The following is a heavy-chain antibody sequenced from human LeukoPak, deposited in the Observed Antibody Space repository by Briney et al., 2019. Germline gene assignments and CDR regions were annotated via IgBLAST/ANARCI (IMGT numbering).Heavy chain of an antibody. V-gene: IGHV3-21*01. J-gene: IGHJ3*02. CDR3: ARDFVPYSSGWPDAFDI. Sequence: PGGSLRLSCAASGFTFSSYSMNWVRQAPGKGLEWVSSISSSSSYIYYADSVKGRFTISRDNAKNSLYLQMNSLRAEDTAVYYCARDFVPYSSGWPDAFDIWGQGTMVTVSS. D-gene: IGHD6-19*01. CDR1: GFTFSSYS. CDR2: ISSSSSYI.